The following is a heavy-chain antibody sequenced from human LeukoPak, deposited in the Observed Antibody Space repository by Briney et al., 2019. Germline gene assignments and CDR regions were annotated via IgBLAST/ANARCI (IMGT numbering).Heavy chain of an antibody. D-gene: IGHD5-12*01. CDR3: ARQKGYSGYDPFDY. Sequence: SETLSLTCTVSGGSISSYYWSWIRQPPGKGRGWIGYIYYSGSTNYNPSLKSRVTISVDTSKNQFSLKLSPVTAADTAAYYCARQKGYSGYDPFDYWGQGTLVTVSS. V-gene: IGHV4-59*08. CDR2: IYYSGST. CDR1: GGSISSYY. J-gene: IGHJ4*02.